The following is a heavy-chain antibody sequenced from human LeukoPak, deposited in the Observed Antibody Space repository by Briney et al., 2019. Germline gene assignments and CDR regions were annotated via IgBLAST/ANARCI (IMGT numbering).Heavy chain of an antibody. D-gene: IGHD1-26*01. Sequence: SETLSPTCTVSGGSISGYYWSWIRQSAGKGLEWIGRVHTSESTSYNPSLKSRVTVSVDTSKNQFSLKLSSVTAADTAVYYCARGKALSGTYYYYFDYWGQGTLVTVSS. J-gene: IGHJ4*02. CDR2: VHTSEST. CDR1: GGSISGYY. CDR3: ARGKALSGTYYYYFDY. V-gene: IGHV4-4*07.